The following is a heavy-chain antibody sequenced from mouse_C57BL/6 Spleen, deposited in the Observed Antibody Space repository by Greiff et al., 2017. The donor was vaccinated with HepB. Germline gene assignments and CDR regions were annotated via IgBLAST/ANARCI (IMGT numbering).Heavy chain of an antibody. CDR3: ARVQAGAMDY. Sequence: VQLQQSGAELVMPGASVKLSCKASGYTFTSYWMHWVKQRPGQGLEWIGEIDPSDSYTNYNQKFKGKSTLTVDKSSSTAYMQLSSLTSEDSAVYYCARVQAGAMDYWGQGTSVTVSS. D-gene: IGHD3-2*02. CDR2: IDPSDSYT. J-gene: IGHJ4*01. V-gene: IGHV1-69*01. CDR1: GYTFTSYW.